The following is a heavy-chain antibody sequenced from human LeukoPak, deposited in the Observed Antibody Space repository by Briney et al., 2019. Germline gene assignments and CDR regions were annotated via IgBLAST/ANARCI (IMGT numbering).Heavy chain of an antibody. CDR2: IKQDGSEK. V-gene: IGHV3-7*01. J-gene: IGHJ3*02. CDR1: GFTFSSYW. CDR3: ARDHHRRLYDSQARNTFDI. D-gene: IGHD3-22*01. Sequence: AGGSLRLSCAASGFTFSSYWMSWVRQAPGKGLEWVANIKQDGSEKYYVDSVKGRFALSRDNAKNSLYLQMNSLRAEDTAVYYCARDHHRRLYDSQARNTFDIWGQGTMVTVSS.